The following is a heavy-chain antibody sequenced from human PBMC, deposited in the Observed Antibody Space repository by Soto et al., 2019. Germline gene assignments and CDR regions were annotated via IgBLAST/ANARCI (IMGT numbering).Heavy chain of an antibody. V-gene: IGHV3-15*07. CDR2: LKRKTNGGTA. J-gene: IGHJ4*02. D-gene: IGHD3-22*01. Sequence: EVQLVESGGGLVKPGESLRLSCTASGLTLTDAWMKWVRQAPGKGLEWVGRLKRKTNGGTADYAAPVRGRFTIVREDSKDKLYLQMNSLQTEVSAVYYCAYYGASRAVHLASWGQGSLVTVTS. CDR1: GLTLTDAW. CDR3: AYYGASRAVHLAS.